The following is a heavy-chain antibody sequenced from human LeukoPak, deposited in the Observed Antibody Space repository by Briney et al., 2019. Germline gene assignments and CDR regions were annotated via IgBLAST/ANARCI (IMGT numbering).Heavy chain of an antibody. CDR1: GGSISSSSYY. CDR2: IYYSGST. J-gene: IGHJ4*02. CDR3: ARGWDTQGPFDY. Sequence: SETLSLTCTVSGGSISSSSYYWGWIRQPPGKGLEWIGCIYYSGSTYYNPSLKSRVTISVDTSKNQFSLKLSSVTAADTAVYYCARGWDTQGPFDYWGQGTLVTVSS. D-gene: IGHD1-26*01. V-gene: IGHV4-39*07.